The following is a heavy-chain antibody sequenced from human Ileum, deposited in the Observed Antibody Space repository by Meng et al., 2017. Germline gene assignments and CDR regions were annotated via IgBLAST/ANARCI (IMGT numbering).Heavy chain of an antibody. CDR3: AKDLRTYIHRPDS. J-gene: IGHJ4*02. CDR1: GFTFINYA. CDR2: ITGNAGTT. Sequence: GESLKISCATSGFTFINYAMTWVRQAPGRGLEWVSSITGNAGTTYYADSVKGRFTISRDNSKDTLYLQINSLRADDTAVYYCAKDLRTYIHRPDSWGQGTLVTVSS. D-gene: IGHD3/OR15-3a*01. V-gene: IGHV3-23*01.